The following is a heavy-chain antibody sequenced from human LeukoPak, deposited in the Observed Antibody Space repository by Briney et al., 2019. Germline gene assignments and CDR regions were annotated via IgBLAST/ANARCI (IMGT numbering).Heavy chain of an antibody. CDR1: GFTFEDYA. CDR2: ISWNSGNI. CDR3: ARDEGSGSYYTAFDI. V-gene: IGHV3-9*01. Sequence: PGGSLRLSCAASGFTFEDYAMHWVRQAPGKGLKWVSGISWNSGNIGYADSVKGRFTISRDNAKNSLYLQMNSLRAEDTAVYYCARDEGSGSYYTAFDIWGQGTMVTVSS. D-gene: IGHD3-10*01. J-gene: IGHJ3*02.